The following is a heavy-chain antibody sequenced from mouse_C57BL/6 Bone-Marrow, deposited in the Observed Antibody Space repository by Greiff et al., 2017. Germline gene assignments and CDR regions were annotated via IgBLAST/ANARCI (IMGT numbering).Heavy chain of an antibody. D-gene: IGHD1-3*01. CDR2: ISPRDGST. CDR3: AREEWWFAY. Sequence: VQLQQSGPELVKPGASVKLSCKASGYTFTSYDINWVKQRPGQGLEWIGWISPRDGSTKYNEKFKGKATLTVDTSSSPAYMERHSLKSEDSAVYFCAREEWWFAYWGQGTLVTVSA. J-gene: IGHJ3*01. CDR1: GYTFTSYD. V-gene: IGHV1-85*01.